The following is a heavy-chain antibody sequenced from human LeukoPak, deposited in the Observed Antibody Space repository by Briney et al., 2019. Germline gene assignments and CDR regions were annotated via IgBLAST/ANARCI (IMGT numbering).Heavy chain of an antibody. CDR1: GFTFSSYE. CDR2: ISSSGCTI. V-gene: IGHV3-48*03. CDR3: ARDPVRYFDWLHGDYGMDV. J-gene: IGHJ6*04. Sequence: GGSLRLSCAASGFTFSSYEMNWVRQAPGKGLEWVSYISSSGCTICYADSVKGRFTISRDNAKNSLYLQMNSLRAEDTAVYYCARDPVRYFDWLHGDYGMDVWGKGTTVTVSS. D-gene: IGHD3-9*01.